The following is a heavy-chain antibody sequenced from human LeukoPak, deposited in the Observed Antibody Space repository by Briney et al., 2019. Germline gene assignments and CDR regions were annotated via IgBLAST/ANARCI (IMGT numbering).Heavy chain of an antibody. V-gene: IGHV4-61*02. CDR3: AGLADSVGATMYTFNV. CDR1: GGSISSGTYY. J-gene: IGHJ3*01. Sequence: SETLSLTCTVSGGSISSGTYYWSWIRQPAGKELEWIGRIYGSGSTNYNLSLKSRVTISLDTSKNHFSLKLSSVTAADTAVYYCAGLADSVGATMYTFNVWGQGTMVTVSS. D-gene: IGHD1-26*01. CDR2: IYGSGST.